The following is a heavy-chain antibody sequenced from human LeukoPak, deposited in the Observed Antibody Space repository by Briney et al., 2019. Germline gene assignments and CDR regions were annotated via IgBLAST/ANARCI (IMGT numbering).Heavy chain of an antibody. Sequence: PSETLSLTCTVSGGSISSYYWSWIRQPPGEGLEWIGYIYYSGSTNYNPSLKSRVTISVDTSKNQFSLKLSSVTAADTAVYYCARDRELADAFDIWGQGTMVTVSS. J-gene: IGHJ3*02. CDR2: IYYSGST. CDR3: ARDRELADAFDI. CDR1: GGSISSYY. D-gene: IGHD1-26*01. V-gene: IGHV4-59*01.